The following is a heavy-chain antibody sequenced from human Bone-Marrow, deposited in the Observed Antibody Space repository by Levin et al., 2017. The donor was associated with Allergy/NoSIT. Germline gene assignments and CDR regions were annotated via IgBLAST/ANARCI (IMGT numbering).Heavy chain of an antibody. V-gene: IGHV5-51*01. J-gene: IGHJ4*02. D-gene: IGHD3-3*01. Sequence: SFPFSVSPFSPFWLGWVRQKPGKGLEWMGIIYPSDSDSRYNPSFQGHVTFSVAKATSTAYLRWNSLTTSDSAMYFCARLRPDDYDYWSGYYGTSLFDYWGQGTQVTVSS. CDR3: ARLRPDDYDYWSGYYGTSLFDY. CDR1: VSPFSPFW. CDR2: IYPSDSDS.